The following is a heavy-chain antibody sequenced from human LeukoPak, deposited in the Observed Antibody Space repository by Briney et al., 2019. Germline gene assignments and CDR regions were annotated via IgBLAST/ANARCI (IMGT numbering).Heavy chain of an antibody. CDR2: INHSGST. Sequence: SETLSLTCAVYGGSFSGYYWSWIRQPPGKGLEWIGEINHSGSTNYNPSLKSRVTVSVDTSKNQFSLKLSSVTAADTAVYYCARGRDTLRSRGNTSFDYWGQGTLVTVSS. CDR3: ARGRDTLRSRGNTSFDY. V-gene: IGHV4-34*01. D-gene: IGHD3-16*01. CDR1: GGSFSGYY. J-gene: IGHJ4*02.